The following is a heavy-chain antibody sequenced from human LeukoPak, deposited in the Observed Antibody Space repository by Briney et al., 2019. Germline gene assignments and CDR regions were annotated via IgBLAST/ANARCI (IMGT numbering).Heavy chain of an antibody. Sequence: SETLSLTCTVSGGSISSGGYYWSWIRQHPGKGLEWIGYIYYSGSTYYNPSLKSRVTISVDTSKNQFSLKLSSVTAADTAVYYCAREMALSLDYWGQGTLVTVSP. CDR1: GGSISSGGYY. J-gene: IGHJ4*02. CDR2: IYYSGST. CDR3: AREMALSLDY. V-gene: IGHV4-31*03. D-gene: IGHD5-24*01.